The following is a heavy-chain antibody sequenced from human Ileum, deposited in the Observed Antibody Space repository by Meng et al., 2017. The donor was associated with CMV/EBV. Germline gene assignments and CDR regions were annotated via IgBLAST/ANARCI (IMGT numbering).Heavy chain of an antibody. CDR3: ARPYCSSTSCRGGFLAFDI. CDR2: IIPIFGTP. Sequence: SVKVSCKASGGTFSSYAISWVRQAPAQGLESMGGIIPIFGTPNYPQKFQGRVTITTDESTSTAYMELSSLRSEDTAVYYCARPYCSSTSCRGGFLAFDIWGQGKRVT. V-gene: IGHV1-69*05. CDR1: GGTFSSYA. D-gene: IGHD2-2*01. J-gene: IGHJ3*02.